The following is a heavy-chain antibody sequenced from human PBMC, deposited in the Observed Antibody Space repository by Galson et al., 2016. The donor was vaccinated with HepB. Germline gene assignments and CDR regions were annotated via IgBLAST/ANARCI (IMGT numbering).Heavy chain of an antibody. CDR1: GFSVSSSA. V-gene: IGHV3-23*01. D-gene: IGHD4/OR15-4a*01. J-gene: IGHJ6*03. CDR2: ISGGGTT. CDR3: AKEGPMVASDPRDYCCYQYMDV. Sequence: SLRLSCASSGFSVSSSAMSWVRQAPGKGLEWVSSISGGGTTYYADSVRGRFSISRDSSTNTVLEQMNSLRVEDTAIYFCAKEGPMVASDPRDYCCYQYMDVGGKGTTVTVSS.